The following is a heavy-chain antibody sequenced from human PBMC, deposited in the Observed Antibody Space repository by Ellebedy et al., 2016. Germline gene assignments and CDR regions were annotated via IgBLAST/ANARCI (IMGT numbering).Heavy chain of an antibody. D-gene: IGHD4-17*01. CDR3: YYGHYSGS. CDR2: ISGDGDTT. CDR1: GFTFRNFF. Sequence: GESLKISCVASGFTFRNFFMSWVRQAPGGGLEWISTISGDGDTTFSADSVKGRFTISRDNSRNTLYLQMNSLRAEDTAMYYCYYGHYSGSWGQGTLVTVSS. V-gene: IGHV3-23*01. J-gene: IGHJ4*02.